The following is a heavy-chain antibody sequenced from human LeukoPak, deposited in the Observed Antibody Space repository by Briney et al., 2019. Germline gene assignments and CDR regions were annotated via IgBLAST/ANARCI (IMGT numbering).Heavy chain of an antibody. V-gene: IGHV3-23*01. J-gene: IGHJ1*01. CDR1: GFTFSSYA. D-gene: IGHD3-10*01. Sequence: GGSLRLSCAASGFTFSSYALAWVRQAPGKGLEWVSALGGDGITTYYADSVKGRFTISRDNSKNTLYLQMNSLRAEDTAVYYCAGEKWFVTPEYFQHWGQGTLVTVSS. CDR2: LGGDGITT. CDR3: AGEKWFVTPEYFQH.